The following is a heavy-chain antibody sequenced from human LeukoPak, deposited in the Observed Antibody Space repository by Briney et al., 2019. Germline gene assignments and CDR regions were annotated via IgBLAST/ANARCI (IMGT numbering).Heavy chain of an antibody. J-gene: IGHJ4*02. CDR3: ARDLVVGARHGY. V-gene: IGHV1-18*01. CDR2: ISAYYGNK. CDR1: GYTFTSYG. Sequence: AAVKVSCKASGYTFTSYGISWVRQAPGQGLEWVGWISAYYGNKNYAQELRGRDNMTTDTYTSTAYMELRGLRSDDTAVYYCARDLVVGARHGYWGQGTLVTVSS. D-gene: IGHD1-26*01.